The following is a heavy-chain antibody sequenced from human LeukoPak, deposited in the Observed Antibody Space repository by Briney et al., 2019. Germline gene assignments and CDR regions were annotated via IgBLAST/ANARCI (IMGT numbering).Heavy chain of an antibody. J-gene: IGHJ6*02. CDR1: GHTFTSYG. V-gene: IGHV1-18*01. D-gene: IGHD2-2*02. Sequence: ASVKVSCKASGHTFTSYGISWVRQAPGQGLEWMGWISAYNGNTNYAQKLQGRVTMTTDTSTSTAYMELRSLRSDDTAVYYCARVTDVVVPAAIRGYYYYYGMDVWGQGTTVTVSS. CDR3: ARVTDVVVPAAIRGYYYYYGMDV. CDR2: ISAYNGNT.